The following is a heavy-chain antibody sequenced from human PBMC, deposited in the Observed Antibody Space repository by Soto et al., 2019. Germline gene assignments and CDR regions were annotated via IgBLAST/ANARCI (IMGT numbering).Heavy chain of an antibody. Sequence: GGSLRLSCAASGSTFSSYAMSWVRQAPGKGLEWVSAISGSGGGTYYADSVKGRFTISRDNSKNTLYLQMNSLRAEDTAVYYCAKGRVREGYYYGMDVWGQGTTVTVSS. J-gene: IGHJ6*02. CDR3: AKGRVREGYYYGMDV. CDR1: GSTFSSYA. V-gene: IGHV3-23*01. CDR2: ISGSGGGT. D-gene: IGHD3-10*01.